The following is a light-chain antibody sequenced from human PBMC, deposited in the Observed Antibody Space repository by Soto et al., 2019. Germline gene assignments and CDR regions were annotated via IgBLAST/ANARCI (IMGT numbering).Light chain of an antibody. CDR1: QSVLYSSNNENY. V-gene: IGKV4-1*01. CDR2: WAS. Sequence: DIVMTQSPDSLPVSLGERATINCKSSQSVLYSSNNENYLAWYQQKPGQPPRLLIYWASIRESGVPDRFSGSGSGTDFTLTISSLQAEDVAVYYCQQYYDTPWTFGRGTNVEIK. J-gene: IGKJ1*01. CDR3: QQYYDTPWT.